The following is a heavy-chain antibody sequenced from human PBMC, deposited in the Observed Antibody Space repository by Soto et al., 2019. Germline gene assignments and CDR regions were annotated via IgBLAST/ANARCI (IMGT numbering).Heavy chain of an antibody. D-gene: IGHD3-3*02. CDR2: IMPVFATP. Sequence: QVQLVQSGAEVKKPGSSXKVSCKASGGTFSTSAISWVRQAPGQGLEWVGGIMPVFATPDYAQKFQGRVTITADESTTTAYLELTSLRTDDTAVYYCARDKDRQQLGGNYYYILDVWGQGTAITVSS. CDR1: GGTFSTSA. CDR3: ARDKDRQQLGGNYYYILDV. V-gene: IGHV1-69*12. J-gene: IGHJ6*02.